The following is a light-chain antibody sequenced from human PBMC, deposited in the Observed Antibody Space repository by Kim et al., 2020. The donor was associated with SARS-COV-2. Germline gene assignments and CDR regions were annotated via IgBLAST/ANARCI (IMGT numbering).Light chain of an antibody. Sequence: QAVVTQEPSLSVSPGETVTLTCGSSTGAVTPTHYPYWFQQKPGEVPRTLIFDTGSRHSWTPARFSGSLSGDKAALTLAGALPEDEADYYCLLSFSGIRVFGGGTQLTVL. CDR3: LLSFSGIRV. CDR1: TGAVTPTHY. CDR2: DTG. J-gene: IGLJ3*02. V-gene: IGLV7-46*01.